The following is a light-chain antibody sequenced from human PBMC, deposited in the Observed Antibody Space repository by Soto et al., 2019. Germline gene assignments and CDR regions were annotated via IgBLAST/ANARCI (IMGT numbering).Light chain of an antibody. CDR3: QQRSNWPPIT. V-gene: IGKV3-11*01. CDR1: QSVSSY. J-gene: IGKJ3*01. CDR2: DAT. Sequence: EIVLTQSPATLSLSPGGSATLSCRASQSVSSYLAWYQQKPGQATRLLIYDATNRATGIPARFSGSGSGTDLTLTISSLEPEDFAVYYVQQRSNWPPITFGPGTKVDIK.